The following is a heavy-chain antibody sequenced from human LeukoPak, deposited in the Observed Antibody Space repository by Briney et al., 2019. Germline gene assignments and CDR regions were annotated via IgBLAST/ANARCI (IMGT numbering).Heavy chain of an antibody. CDR2: MHYIGSS. CDR1: GGSVSSHTYY. J-gene: IGHJ4*02. D-gene: IGHD6-19*01. CDR3: ARKTYSSGWHVPIDS. V-gene: IGHV4-39*01. Sequence: SETLSLTCTVSGGSVSSHTYYWGWIRQPPGKGLEWIGSMHYIGSSYYNPSLKSRVTISIDTSKNQFSLNLSSVTAADTAVYYCARKTYSSGWHVPIDSWGRGTLVTVSS.